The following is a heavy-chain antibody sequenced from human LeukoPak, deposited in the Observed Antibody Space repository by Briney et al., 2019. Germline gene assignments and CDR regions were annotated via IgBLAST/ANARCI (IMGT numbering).Heavy chain of an antibody. D-gene: IGHD2-21*01. Sequence: PGGSLRLSCAASGFSFSSSGIHWVRQAPGKGLEWVAVISYDGSNKYYADSVKGRFTISRDNSKNTLYLQMNSLRAEDTAVYYCAKSADGYSACDYWGQGTLVTVSS. CDR3: AKSADGYSACDY. CDR1: GFSFSSSG. CDR2: ISYDGSNK. V-gene: IGHV3-30*18. J-gene: IGHJ4*02.